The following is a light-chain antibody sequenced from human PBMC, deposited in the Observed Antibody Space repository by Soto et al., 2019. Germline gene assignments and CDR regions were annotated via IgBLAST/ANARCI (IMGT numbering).Light chain of an antibody. Sequence: QSALTQPASVAGSPGQSITISCTGTSSDVGSYNLVSWYQQHPGKAPKLMIYEGSKRPSGVSNRFSGYKYGNTASMTISGLDDEEAAVYYCCSYAGSSTFVVFGGGTKVTVL. CDR2: EGS. CDR3: CSYAGSSTFVV. V-gene: IGLV2-23*03. J-gene: IGLJ2*01. CDR1: SSDVGSYNL.